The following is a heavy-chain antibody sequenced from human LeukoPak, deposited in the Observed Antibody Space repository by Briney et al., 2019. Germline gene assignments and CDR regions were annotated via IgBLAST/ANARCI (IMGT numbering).Heavy chain of an antibody. V-gene: IGHV3-48*01. CDR1: GFTFSSYS. D-gene: IGHD1-26*01. J-gene: IGHJ4*02. CDR2: ISSSSSTI. Sequence: GGSLRLSCAASGFTFSSYSMNWVRQAPGKGLEWVSYISSSSSTIYYADSVKGRFTISRDNAKNSLYLQMNSLRAEDTAVYYCARRYSRGYFDYWGQGTLVTVSS. CDR3: ARRYSRGYFDY.